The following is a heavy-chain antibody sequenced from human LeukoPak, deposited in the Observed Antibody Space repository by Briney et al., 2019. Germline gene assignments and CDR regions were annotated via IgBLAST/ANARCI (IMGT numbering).Heavy chain of an antibody. CDR3: AKNCYDSSGYYYVDAFDI. Sequence: PGGSLRLSCVPSGFTFSSFAMTWVRQAPGKGLEWVSAISGSGGSTYYADSVKGRFTISRDNSKNTLYLQMNSLRAEDTAVYYCAKNCYDSSGYYYVDAFDIWGQGTMVTVSS. D-gene: IGHD3-22*01. CDR2: ISGSGGST. CDR1: GFTFSSFA. J-gene: IGHJ3*02. V-gene: IGHV3-23*01.